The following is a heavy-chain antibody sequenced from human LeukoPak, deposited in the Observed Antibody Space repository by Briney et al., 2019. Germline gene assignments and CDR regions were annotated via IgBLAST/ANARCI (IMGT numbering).Heavy chain of an antibody. CDR3: AKRGCSDGNCRSHPPIDY. J-gene: IGHJ4*02. CDR1: GFTFRSYG. V-gene: IGHV3-23*01. CDR2: ISGSGGDT. D-gene: IGHD2-15*01. Sequence: GGSLRLSCAASGFTFRSYGMSWVRQAPGKGLEWVSGISGSGGDTDYADSVKGRFTSSRDNSKNTLYLQMNSLRAEDTAVYYCAKRGCSDGNCRSHPPIDYWGQGTLVTVSS.